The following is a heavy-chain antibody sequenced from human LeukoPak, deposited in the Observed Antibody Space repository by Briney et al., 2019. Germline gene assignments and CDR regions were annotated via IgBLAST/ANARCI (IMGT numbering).Heavy chain of an antibody. Sequence: GGSLRLSCVVSGVTFSSHWMSWVRQAPGKGLEWVANIKLDGSEKNYVDSVKGRFTISRDNTKNSLYLQMNNLRAEDTAVFYCARDQYDTWSRRGNFDSWGQGTLVIVSS. CDR1: GVTFSSHW. V-gene: IGHV3-7*03. CDR3: ARDQYDTWSRRGNFDS. D-gene: IGHD3-3*01. CDR2: IKLDGSEK. J-gene: IGHJ4*02.